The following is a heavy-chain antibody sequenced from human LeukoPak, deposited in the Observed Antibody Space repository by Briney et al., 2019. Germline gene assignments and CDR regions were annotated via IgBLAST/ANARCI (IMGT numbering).Heavy chain of an antibody. J-gene: IGHJ4*02. Sequence: GGSLRLSCAASGFTFSSYAMSWVRQAPGKGPEWVSAPSASGSSTYYADSVKGRFTVSRDNFKNTLYLQMNSLRAEDTAMYYCARAWTGRYCSGGSCYRLYYFDYWGQGTLVTVSS. D-gene: IGHD2-15*01. V-gene: IGHV3-23*01. CDR2: PSASGSST. CDR3: ARAWTGRYCSGGSCYRLYYFDY. CDR1: GFTFSSYA.